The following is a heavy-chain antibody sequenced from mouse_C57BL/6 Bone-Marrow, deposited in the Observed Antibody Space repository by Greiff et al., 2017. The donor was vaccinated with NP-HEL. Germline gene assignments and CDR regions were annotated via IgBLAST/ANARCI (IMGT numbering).Heavy chain of an antibody. CDR3: AREKGSSSAWFAY. J-gene: IGHJ3*01. D-gene: IGHD1-1*01. CDR1: GYTFTDYY. V-gene: IGHV1-75*01. CDR2: IFPGSGST. Sequence: VQLQQSGPELVKPGASVKISCKASGYTFTDYYINWVKQRPGQGLEWIGWIFPGSGSTYYNEKFKGKATLTVDKSSSTAYMLLSSLTSEDSAVYFCAREKGSSSAWFAYWGQGTLVTVSA.